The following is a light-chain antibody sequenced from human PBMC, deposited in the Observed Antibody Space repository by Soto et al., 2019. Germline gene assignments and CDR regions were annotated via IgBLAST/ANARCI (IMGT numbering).Light chain of an antibody. Sequence: QSVLSQPPSASGTPGQRVTISCSGSSSNIGSNTVSWYQQFPGTAPKLLIHFNIQRPSGVPDRFSGSKSGTSAFLAISGLQSEDEADYYCAAWDDSLNGYVFGTGTKVTVL. CDR2: FNI. CDR3: AAWDDSLNGYV. CDR1: SSNIGSNT. J-gene: IGLJ1*01. V-gene: IGLV1-44*01.